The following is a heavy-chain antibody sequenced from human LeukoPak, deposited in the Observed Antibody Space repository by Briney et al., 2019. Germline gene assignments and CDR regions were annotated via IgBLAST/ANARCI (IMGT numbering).Heavy chain of an antibody. CDR2: ISYIGST. CDR1: GGSLSNYY. V-gene: IGHV4-59*01. J-gene: IGHJ6*03. Sequence: SETLSLTCTVSGGSLSNYYWSWLRQPPGKGLEWIGYISYIGSTKYNPSLKSRATISEDTSKKQFSLKLSSVTAADTAVYYCAGSYHYYMDVWGKGTTVTVSS. CDR3: AGSYHYYMDV.